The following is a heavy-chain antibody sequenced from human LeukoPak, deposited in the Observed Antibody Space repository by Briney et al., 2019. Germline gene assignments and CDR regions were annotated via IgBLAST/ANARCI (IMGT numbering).Heavy chain of an antibody. V-gene: IGHV4-31*03. CDR2: IYYSGST. CDR3: ARGEVDTAIH. D-gene: IGHD5-18*01. CDR1: GGSISSGGYY. J-gene: IGHJ4*02. Sequence: PSQTLSLTCTVSGGSISSGGYYWSWIRQHPGKGLEWIGYIYYSGSTYYNPSLKSRVTISVDMSKNQFSLKPSSVTAADTAVYYCARGEVDTAIHWGQGTLVTVSS.